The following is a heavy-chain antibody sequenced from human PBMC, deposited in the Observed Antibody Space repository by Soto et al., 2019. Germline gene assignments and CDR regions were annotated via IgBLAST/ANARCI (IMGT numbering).Heavy chain of an antibody. Sequence: GESLKISCQGSGYSFTSYWIDWVRQMPGKGLEWMGKIDPSDSDTNYSPSFQGHVTISVDKSISTAYLQWSSLKASDTAMYYCARGPRGSAGSGIWGQGTMVTVSS. V-gene: IGHV5-10-1*01. CDR1: GYSFTSYW. J-gene: IGHJ3*02. D-gene: IGHD3-10*01. CDR2: IDPSDSDT. CDR3: ARGPRGSAGSGI.